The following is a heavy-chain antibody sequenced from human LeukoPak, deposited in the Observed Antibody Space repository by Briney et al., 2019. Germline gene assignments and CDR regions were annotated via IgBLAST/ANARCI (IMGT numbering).Heavy chain of an antibody. J-gene: IGHJ4*02. Sequence: PGRSLRLSCAASGFTFSSYGMHWVRQAPGEGLEGVAVISYDGSNKYYADSVKGRFTISRDNSKNTLYLQMNSLRAEDTAVYYCAKGDWSGDYYSIDYWGQGTLVTVSS. V-gene: IGHV3-30*18. CDR2: ISYDGSNK. CDR3: AKGDWSGDYYSIDY. D-gene: IGHD3-3*01. CDR1: GFTFSSYG.